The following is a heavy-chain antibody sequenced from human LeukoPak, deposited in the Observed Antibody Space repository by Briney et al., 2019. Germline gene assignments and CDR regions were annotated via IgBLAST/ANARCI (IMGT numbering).Heavy chain of an antibody. Sequence: GRSLRLSCAASGFTFSSYGMHWVRQAPGKGLEWVAFIRYDGSNKYYADSVKGRFTISRDNSKNTLYLQMNSLRAEDTAVYYCAKFALAAGTKNDAFDISGQGTMVTVSS. V-gene: IGHV3-30*02. CDR3: AKFALAAGTKNDAFDI. CDR2: IRYDGSNK. D-gene: IGHD6-13*01. CDR1: GFTFSSYG. J-gene: IGHJ3*02.